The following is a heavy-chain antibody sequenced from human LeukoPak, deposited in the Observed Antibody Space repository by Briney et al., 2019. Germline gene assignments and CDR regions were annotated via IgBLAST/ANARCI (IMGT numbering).Heavy chain of an antibody. CDR2: IYSGGST. V-gene: IGHV3-53*04. CDR3: AKDKGGGYGNDGFDI. J-gene: IGHJ3*02. D-gene: IGHD3-16*01. CDR1: GFTVSSNF. Sequence: GGSLRLSCAASGFTVSSNFMSWVRQAPGKGLEWVSVIYSGGSTYYADSVKGRFTISRHNSKNTLYLQMNSLRAEDTAVYYCAKDKGGGYGNDGFDIWGRGTMVTVSS.